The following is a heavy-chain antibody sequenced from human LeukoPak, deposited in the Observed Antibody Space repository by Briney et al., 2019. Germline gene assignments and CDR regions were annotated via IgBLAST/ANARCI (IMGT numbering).Heavy chain of an antibody. Sequence: GGSLRLSCAASGFTFSSYRMNWVRQAPGKGLEWVSSISSSSSYIYYADSVKGRFTISRDNAKNSLYLQMNSLRAEDTAVYYCARVYCSSTSCYMANNWNYGDYWGQGTLVTGSS. V-gene: IGHV3-21*01. D-gene: IGHD2-2*02. J-gene: IGHJ4*02. CDR1: GFTFSSYR. CDR2: ISSSSSYI. CDR3: ARVYCSSTSCYMANNWNYGDY.